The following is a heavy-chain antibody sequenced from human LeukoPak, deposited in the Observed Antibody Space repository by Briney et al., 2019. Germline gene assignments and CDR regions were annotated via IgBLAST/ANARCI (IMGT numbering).Heavy chain of an antibody. CDR1: GFTVRSNY. Sequence: GGSLRLSCAASGFTVRSNYMNWVRQAPGKGLEWVSVISSDGTIYYADSVRDRFTISRDTSKNSVDLQMYSLAAEDTAVYYCAKDNGRSVIQYWGQGTLVIVSS. D-gene: IGHD2-21*01. V-gene: IGHV3-66*01. CDR2: ISSDGTI. CDR3: AKDNGRSVIQY. J-gene: IGHJ1*01.